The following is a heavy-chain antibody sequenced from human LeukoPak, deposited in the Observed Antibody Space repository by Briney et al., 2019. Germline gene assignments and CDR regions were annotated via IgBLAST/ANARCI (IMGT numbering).Heavy chain of an antibody. Sequence: ASVKVSCKASGYTFASYAMYWVRQAPGQRLEWMGWINAGNGNTKYSQEFQGRVTITRDTSASTAYMELSSLRSEDMAVYYCARAPGGNDAFDIWGQGTMVTVSS. V-gene: IGHV1-3*03. CDR2: INAGNGNT. CDR1: GYTFASYA. J-gene: IGHJ3*02. CDR3: ARAPGGNDAFDI. D-gene: IGHD4-23*01.